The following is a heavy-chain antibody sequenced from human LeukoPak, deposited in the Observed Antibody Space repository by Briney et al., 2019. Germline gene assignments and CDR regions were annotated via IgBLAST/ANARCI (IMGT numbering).Heavy chain of an antibody. CDR1: GGSVSSGRFY. Sequence: SETLSLTCTVSGGSVSSGRFYWSWTRQPPGKGLEWIGEINHSGSTNYNPSLKSRVTISVDTSKNQFSLKLSSVTAADTAVYYCARGRWYYYDSSGYQGYFQHWGQGTLVTVSS. CDR2: INHSGST. D-gene: IGHD3-22*01. V-gene: IGHV4-61*01. J-gene: IGHJ1*01. CDR3: ARGRWYYYDSSGYQGYFQH.